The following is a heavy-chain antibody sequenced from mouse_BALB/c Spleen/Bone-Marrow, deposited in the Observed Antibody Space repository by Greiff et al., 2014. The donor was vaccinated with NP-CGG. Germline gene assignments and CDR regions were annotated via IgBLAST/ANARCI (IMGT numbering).Heavy chain of an antibody. CDR2: INPSNGRT. CDR1: GYTFNSYW. V-gene: IGHV1S81*02. J-gene: IGHJ3*01. D-gene: IGHD1-2*01. CDR3: ARGGGFAWFAY. Sequence: VQLKQSGAELVKPGASVKLSCKASGYTFNSYWMHWGRQRPGQGLEWIGEINPSNGRTNYNEKFKSKATLTVDKSSSKAYLQLSSLSSEDSAVYYCARGGGFAWFAYWGQGTLVTVSA.